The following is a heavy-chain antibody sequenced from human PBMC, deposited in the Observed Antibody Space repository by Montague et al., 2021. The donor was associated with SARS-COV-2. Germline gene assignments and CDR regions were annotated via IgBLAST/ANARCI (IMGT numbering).Heavy chain of an antibody. D-gene: IGHD3-9*01. J-gene: IGHJ4*02. CDR3: ARVTTDVLRYFDWSTQEEPRDFDY. CDR2: INLYGST. CDR1: GGSFSGYY. Sequence: SETLSLTCTVYGGSFSGYYWGWIRKPQEQGLDWVGEINLYGSTNXNPSLKSRVTISLDTSKSKFSLKLSSVTAADTAVYYCARVTTDVLRYFDWSTQEEPRDFDYWGQGTLVTVSS. V-gene: IGHV4-34*01.